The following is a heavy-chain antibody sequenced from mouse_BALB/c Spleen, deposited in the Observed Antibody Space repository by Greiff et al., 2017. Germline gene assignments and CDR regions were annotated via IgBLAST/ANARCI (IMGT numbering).Heavy chain of an antibody. CDR3: ARSGGSSLNWYFDV. CDR2: IHYSGST. CDR1: GYSITSGYS. V-gene: IGHV3-1*02. D-gene: IGHD1-1*01. J-gene: IGHJ1*01. Sequence: EVKLEESGPGLVKPSQSLSLTCSVTGYSITSGYSWHWIRQFPGNKLEWMGYIHYSGSTNYNPSLKSRISITRDTSKNQFFLQLNSVTTEDTATYYCARSGGSSLNWYFDVWGAGTTVTVSS.